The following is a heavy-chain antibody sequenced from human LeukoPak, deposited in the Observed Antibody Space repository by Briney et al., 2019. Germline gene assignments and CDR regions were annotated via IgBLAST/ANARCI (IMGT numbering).Heavy chain of an antibody. CDR1: GYTFTGYY. CDR3: ATGGNSGYDFLIGAIDY. D-gene: IGHD5-12*01. J-gene: IGHJ4*02. V-gene: IGHV1-2*02. Sequence: ASVKVSCKASGYTFTGYYMHWVRQAPGQGLEWMGWINPNSGGTNYAQKFQGRVTMTRDTSIGTAYMELSRLRSDDTAVYYCATGGNSGYDFLIGAIDYWGQGTLVTVSS. CDR2: INPNSGGT.